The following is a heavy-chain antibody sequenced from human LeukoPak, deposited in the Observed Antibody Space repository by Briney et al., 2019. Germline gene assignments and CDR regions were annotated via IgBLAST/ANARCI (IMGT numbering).Heavy chain of an antibody. CDR3: ARDLRNGLANCGGDWGLFDP. CDR2: IYSCGST. V-gene: IGHV3-66*03. CDR1: GFTVSSNY. D-gene: IGHD2-21*02. Sequence: GGSLRLSCAASGFTVSSNYMSWVRQAPGKGLEWVSVIYSCGSTYYADSVKGRFTISRDNSKNTLYLQMNSLRADDTAVYYCARDLRNGLANCGGDWGLFDPWGQGTLVTVSS. J-gene: IGHJ5*02.